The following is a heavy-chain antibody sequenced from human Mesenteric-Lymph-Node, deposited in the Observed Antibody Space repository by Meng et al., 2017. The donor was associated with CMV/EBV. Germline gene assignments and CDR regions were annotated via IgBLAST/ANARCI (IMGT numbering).Heavy chain of an antibody. V-gene: IGHV5-51*01. J-gene: IGHJ4*02. D-gene: IGHD6-13*01. Sequence: YSFANYWIGWVRQLPGKGLEWMGIIYPGDSDTRYSPSFKGQVTISADKSINTAYLQWSSLKASDTAIYYCARHDPSTTTAGAPFDYWGQGTLVTVSS. CDR3: ARHDPSTTTAGAPFDY. CDR1: YSFANYW. CDR2: IYPGDSDT.